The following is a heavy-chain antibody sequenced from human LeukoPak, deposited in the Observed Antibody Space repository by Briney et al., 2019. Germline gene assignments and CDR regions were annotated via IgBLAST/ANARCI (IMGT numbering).Heavy chain of an antibody. J-gene: IGHJ4*02. D-gene: IGHD5-24*01. CDR2: INTDGSST. Sequence: GGSLRLSCAASGFTFSSYWMHWVRQAPGKGLVWVSRINTDGSSTSYADSVKGRFTISRDNAKNTLYLQMNSLRAEDTAVYYCARDREMAAIGYWGQGTLVTVSS. V-gene: IGHV3-74*01. CDR3: ARDREMAAIGY. CDR1: GFTFSSYW.